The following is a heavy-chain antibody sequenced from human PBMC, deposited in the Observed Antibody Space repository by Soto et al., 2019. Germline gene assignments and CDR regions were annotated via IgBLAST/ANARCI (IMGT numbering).Heavy chain of an antibody. CDR2: IYSGGST. CDR3: ATGCSGGSCYEGSGVDY. Sequence: EVQLVETGGGLIQPGGSLRLSCAASGFTVSSNYMSWVRQAPGKGLEWVSVIYSGGSTYYADSVKGRFPISRDNSKNTLYRQMNSLRAEDTGVYYCATGCSGGSCYEGSGVDYWGQGTLVTVSS. D-gene: IGHD2-15*01. V-gene: IGHV3-53*02. CDR1: GFTVSSNY. J-gene: IGHJ4*02.